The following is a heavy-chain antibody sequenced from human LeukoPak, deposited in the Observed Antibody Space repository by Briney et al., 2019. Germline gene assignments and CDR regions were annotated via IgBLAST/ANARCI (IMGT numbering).Heavy chain of an antibody. CDR2: IKSKTDGGTT. Sequence: PGGSLRLSCAASGLTFSNAWMSWVRQAPGKGLEWVGRIKSKTDGGTTDYAAPVKGRFTISRDDSKNTLYLQMNSLKTEDTAVYYCTTERRLRYFDWLSDYFDYWGQGTLVTVSS. D-gene: IGHD3-9*01. CDR1: GLTFSNAW. J-gene: IGHJ4*02. CDR3: TTERRLRYFDWLSDYFDY. V-gene: IGHV3-15*01.